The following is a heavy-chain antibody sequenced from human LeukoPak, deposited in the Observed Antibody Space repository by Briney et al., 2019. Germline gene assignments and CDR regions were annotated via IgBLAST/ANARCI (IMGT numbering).Heavy chain of an antibody. D-gene: IGHD6-19*01. CDR2: IGEDGRNK. V-gene: IGHV3-7*01. Sequence: GGSLRLSCAASGFTFSDYYMTWIRQAPGKGLEWAAHIGEDGRNKYYVDSVKGRFTISRDNSKNTLYLQMNSLRAEDTAVYYCAKTTTGYSSGWYYYYYMDVWGKGTTVTVSS. J-gene: IGHJ6*03. CDR1: GFTFSDYY. CDR3: AKTTTGYSSGWYYYYYMDV.